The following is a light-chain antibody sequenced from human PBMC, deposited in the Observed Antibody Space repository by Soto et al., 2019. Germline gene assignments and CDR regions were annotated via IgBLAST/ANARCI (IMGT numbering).Light chain of an antibody. J-gene: IGKJ1*01. V-gene: IGKV3-20*01. Sequence: EIVLTQSPGTLSLSPEERATLSCRASQSVSSTYLAWYQQKPGQAPRLLIYGASSRATGIPDRFSGSGSGTDFTLTISRLEPEDFAVYYCQQYGNSPQTFGQGTKVDIK. CDR1: QSVSSTY. CDR3: QQYGNSPQT. CDR2: GAS.